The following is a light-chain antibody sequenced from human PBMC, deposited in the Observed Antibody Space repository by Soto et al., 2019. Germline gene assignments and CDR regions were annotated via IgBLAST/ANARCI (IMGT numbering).Light chain of an antibody. Sequence: QSALTQPRSVSGSPGQSVTISCTGTSSDVGGYNYVSWFQHHPGKAPKVMIYDVTERPSGVPARFSGSKSGNTASLTISGLQAEDAADYYCCSFAGSYTFLFGGGTKLTVL. CDR2: DVT. CDR1: SSDVGGYNY. J-gene: IGLJ2*01. V-gene: IGLV2-11*01. CDR3: CSFAGSYTFL.